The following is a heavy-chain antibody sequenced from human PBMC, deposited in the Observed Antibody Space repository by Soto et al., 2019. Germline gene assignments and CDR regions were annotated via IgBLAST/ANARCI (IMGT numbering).Heavy chain of an antibody. V-gene: IGHV4-59*11. J-gene: IGHJ6*02. CDR2: IYYSGST. Sequence: SESLSLTCAFSGGSMCSHYLSLIRTPQGKALEWIGYIYYSGSTNYNPSLKSRLTISVDTSKNQFSLKLSSVTAADTAVYYCAREIRYYGSGSFNGIAVWGQGTTVTVSS. CDR3: AREIRYYGSGSFNGIAV. CDR1: GGSMCSHY. D-gene: IGHD3-10*01.